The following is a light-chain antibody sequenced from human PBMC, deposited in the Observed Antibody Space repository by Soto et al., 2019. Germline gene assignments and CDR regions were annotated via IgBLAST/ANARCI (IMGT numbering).Light chain of an antibody. CDR3: SSYTSSDTLV. V-gene: IGLV2-14*02. J-gene: IGLJ2*01. CDR1: SSDIGTYNL. Sequence: QSVLTQPASVSGSPGQSITISCTGTSSDIGTYNLVSWYQHYPGKAPKLMIYEGIKRPSGVSNRFSGSKSGNTASLTISGLQAEDEADYYCSSYTSSDTLVFGAGTKLTVL. CDR2: EGI.